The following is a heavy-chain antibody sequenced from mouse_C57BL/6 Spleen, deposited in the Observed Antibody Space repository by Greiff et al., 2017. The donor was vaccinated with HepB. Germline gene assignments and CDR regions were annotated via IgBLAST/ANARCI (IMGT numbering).Heavy chain of an antibody. CDR3: AREGAYGSSSFDY. Sequence: DVKLQESGPGLVKPSQSLSLTCSVTGYSITSGYYWNWIRQFPGNKLEWMGYISYDGSNNYNPSLKNRISITRDTSKNQFFLKLNSVTTEDTATYYCAREGAYGSSSFDYWGQGTTLTVSS. CDR1: GYSITSGYY. D-gene: IGHD1-1*01. J-gene: IGHJ2*01. V-gene: IGHV3-6*01. CDR2: ISYDGSN.